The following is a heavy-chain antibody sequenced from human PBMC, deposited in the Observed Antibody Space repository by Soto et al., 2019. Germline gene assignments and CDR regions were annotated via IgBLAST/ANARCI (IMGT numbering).Heavy chain of an antibody. J-gene: IGHJ6*02. CDR2: ISYDGRKK. D-gene: IGHD2-2*01. V-gene: IGHV3-30*15. CDR1: GFAFSSYA. CDR3: ARDGERNCFSTSCYYGMDV. Sequence: GESLRLSCVASGFAFSSYAIYWVRQAPGKGLERVTFISYDGRKKRYADSVKSRFTISRDNSKNTLYLQMSILRPVDTAVYFCARDGERNCFSTSCYYGMDVWGQGT.